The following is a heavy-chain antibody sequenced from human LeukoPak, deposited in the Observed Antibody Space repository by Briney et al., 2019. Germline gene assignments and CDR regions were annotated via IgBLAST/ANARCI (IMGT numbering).Heavy chain of an antibody. CDR3: ARGLGYDFWSGYQLEGLNDAFDI. V-gene: IGHV3-30*02. J-gene: IGHJ3*02. D-gene: IGHD3-3*01. Sequence: PGGSLRLSCAASGFTFSTYGMHWVRQAPGKGLEWVAFIRYDGSNKYYADSVKGRFTISRDNSKNTLYLQMNSLRAEDMALYYCARGLGYDFWSGYQLEGLNDAFDIWGQGTMVTVSS. CDR1: GFTFSTYG. CDR2: IRYDGSNK.